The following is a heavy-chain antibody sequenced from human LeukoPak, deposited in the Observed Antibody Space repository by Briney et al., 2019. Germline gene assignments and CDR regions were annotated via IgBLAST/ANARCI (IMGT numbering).Heavy chain of an antibody. Sequence: GGSLRLSCAASGFTFSSYAMHWVRQAPGKGLEYVSAISSNGGSTYYANSVKGRFTISRDNSKNTLYLQMGSLRAEDMAVYYCARDAGSSWFDYWGQGTLVTVSS. CDR1: GFTFSSYA. CDR2: ISSNGGST. J-gene: IGHJ4*02. CDR3: ARDAGSSWFDY. V-gene: IGHV3-64*01. D-gene: IGHD6-13*01.